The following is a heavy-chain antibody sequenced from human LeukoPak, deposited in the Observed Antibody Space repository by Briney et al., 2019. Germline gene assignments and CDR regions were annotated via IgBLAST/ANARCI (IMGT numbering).Heavy chain of an antibody. CDR2: NSAYNGKA. D-gene: IGHD3-10*01. V-gene: IGHV1-18*01. Sequence: ASVRPSCKASGYSLTKYGTSWVRQAPGQGLEWMGWNSAYNGKANYAQNLQGRVTVTTDTSTSTAYMELRSLRSDDTGVYYCARGLWFGEGYYYGMDVWGQGTTVTVSS. CDR3: ARGLWFGEGYYYGMDV. J-gene: IGHJ6*02. CDR1: GYSLTKYG.